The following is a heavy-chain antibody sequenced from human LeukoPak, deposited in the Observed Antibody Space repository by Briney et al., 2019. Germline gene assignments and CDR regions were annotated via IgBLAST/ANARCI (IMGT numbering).Heavy chain of an antibody. Sequence: GGSLRLSCAASGFSFSRHWMHWVRQAPGKGLEWVSSISSSSSYIYYGDSVKGRFTISRDNAKDSLYLQMNSLRAENTAVYYCARDYEIYWGQGTLVTVSS. J-gene: IGHJ4*02. CDR3: ARDYEIY. CDR1: GFSFSRHW. D-gene: IGHD5-12*01. CDR2: ISSSSSYI. V-gene: IGHV3-21*01.